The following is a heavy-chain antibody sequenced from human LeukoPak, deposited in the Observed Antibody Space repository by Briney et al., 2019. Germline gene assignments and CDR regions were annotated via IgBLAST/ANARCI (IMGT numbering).Heavy chain of an antibody. CDR2: IYYSGST. J-gene: IGHJ6*02. CDR3: ASNVGYYYSMDV. CDR1: GGSISSYY. D-gene: IGHD3-10*02. V-gene: IGHV4-59*08. Sequence: PSETLSLTCTVSGGSISSYYWSWIRQPPGKGLEWIGYIYYSGSTNYNPSLKSRVTISVDTSKNQFSLKLSSVTAADTAVYYCASNVGYYYSMDVWGQGTTVTVSS.